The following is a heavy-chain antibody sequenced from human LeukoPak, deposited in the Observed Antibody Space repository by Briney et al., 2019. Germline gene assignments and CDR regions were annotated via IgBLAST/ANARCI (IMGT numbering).Heavy chain of an antibody. J-gene: IGHJ4*02. CDR1: GFTFTKYW. D-gene: IGHD1-7*01. V-gene: IGHV3-74*01. Sequence: PGGSLRLSCAASGFTFTKYWMHWVRQAPGKGLIWVSRINGDGSSTNYADSVKGRFTISRYNAKNTLYLQMNSLRTEDTAVYYFVRDDAQELELFDYWGLGALVTVSS. CDR2: INGDGSST. CDR3: VRDDAQELELFDY.